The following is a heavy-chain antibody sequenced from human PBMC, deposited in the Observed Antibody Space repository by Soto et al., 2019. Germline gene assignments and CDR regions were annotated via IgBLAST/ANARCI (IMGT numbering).Heavy chain of an antibody. CDR2: ISSSSSYI. CDR1: GFTFSTYS. CDR3: AKEGSLSGLYYYYGMDV. J-gene: IGHJ6*02. D-gene: IGHD6-6*01. Sequence: PGGSLRLSCAVSGFTFSTYSMNWVRQAPGKGLEWVSSISSSSSYIYYADSVKGRFTISRDNSKNTLYLQMNSLRAEDTAVYYCAKEGSLSGLYYYYGMDVWGQGTTVTGSS. V-gene: IGHV3-21*01.